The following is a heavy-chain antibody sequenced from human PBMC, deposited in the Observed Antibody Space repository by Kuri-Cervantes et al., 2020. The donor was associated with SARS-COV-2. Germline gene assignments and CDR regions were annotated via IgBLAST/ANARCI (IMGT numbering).Heavy chain of an antibody. CDR3: ARDTHYDSRGYYYYFDY. D-gene: IGHD3-22*01. V-gene: IGHV1-2*02. J-gene: IGHJ4*02. CDR2: INPNSGGK. CDR1: GYTCTGYY. Sequence: SVNVSCQASGYTCTGYYMYWVRQAAGQGLEWMGWINPNSGGKNYAQKFQGRVTITRNTSISTDYMELSSLKSEDTAVYYCARDTHYDSRGYYYYFDYWGQGTLVTVSS.